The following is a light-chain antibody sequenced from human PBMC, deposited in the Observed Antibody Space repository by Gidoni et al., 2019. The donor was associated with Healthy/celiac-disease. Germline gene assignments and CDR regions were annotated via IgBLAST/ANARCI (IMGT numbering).Light chain of an antibody. CDR1: QDISNY. V-gene: IGKV1-33*01. J-gene: IGKJ2*01. CDR2: DAS. Sequence: DIQMPQSPSSLFASVGDRVTITCQASQDISNYLNWYQQKPGKAPKLLIYDASNLETGVPSRFSGSGSGTDFTFTISSLQPEDIATYYCQQYDNLPYTFGQGTKLEIK. CDR3: QQYDNLPYT.